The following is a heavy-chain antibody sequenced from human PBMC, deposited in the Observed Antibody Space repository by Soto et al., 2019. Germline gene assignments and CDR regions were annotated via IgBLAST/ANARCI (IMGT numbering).Heavy chain of an antibody. D-gene: IGHD3-3*01. Sequence: ASVKVSCKASGYTFTSYAMHCVRQAPGQRLEWMGWINAGNGNTKYSQKFQGRVTITRDTSASTAYMELSSLRSEDTAVYYCARDPLGFRYYDFWSGYSYDAFDIWGQGTMVTVSS. CDR2: INAGNGNT. V-gene: IGHV1-3*01. J-gene: IGHJ3*02. CDR3: ARDPLGFRYYDFWSGYSYDAFDI. CDR1: GYTFTSYA.